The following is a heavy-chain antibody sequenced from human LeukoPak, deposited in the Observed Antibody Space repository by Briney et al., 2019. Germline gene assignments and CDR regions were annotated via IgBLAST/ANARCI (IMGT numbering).Heavy chain of an antibody. V-gene: IGHV4-34*01. CDR2: MHYSGST. Sequence: PSETLSLTCAVYGGSFSGYYWGWIRQPPGKGLEYIASMHYSGSTYYSPSLKSRVTISVDTSKNQFSLKLTSVTASDTAVYYCARRADVSRSYVYWGQGTLVTVSS. D-gene: IGHD6-13*01. CDR3: ARRADVSRSYVY. CDR1: GGSFSGYY. J-gene: IGHJ4*02.